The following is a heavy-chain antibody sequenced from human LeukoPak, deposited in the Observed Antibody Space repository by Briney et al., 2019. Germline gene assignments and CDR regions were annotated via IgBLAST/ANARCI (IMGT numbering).Heavy chain of an antibody. D-gene: IGHD2/OR15-2a*01. CDR3: AKDSAKKYDDY. CDR2: INSSGKST. V-gene: IGHV3-23*01. CDR1: GFTFSSYA. Sequence: PGGSLRLSCAASGFTFSSYAMSWVRQAPGKGLEWVSGINSSGKSTDYADSVKGRFTISRENSKNTLYLQMNSLRAEDTAVYYCAKDSAKKYDDYWGQGTLVTVSS. J-gene: IGHJ4*02.